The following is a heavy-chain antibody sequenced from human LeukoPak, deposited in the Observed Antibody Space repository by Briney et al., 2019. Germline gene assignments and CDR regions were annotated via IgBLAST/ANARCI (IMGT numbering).Heavy chain of an antibody. CDR1: GGSISTYY. CDR3: ARATTVTLDY. CDR2: IYYSGST. J-gene: IGHJ4*02. D-gene: IGHD4-17*01. V-gene: IGHV4-59*01. Sequence: SETLSLTCTVSGGSISTYYWSWIRQPPGKGLEWIGYIYYSGSTNYNPSLKSRVTISVDTSKNQFSLKLSSVTAADTAVYYCARATTVTLDYWGQGTLVTVSS.